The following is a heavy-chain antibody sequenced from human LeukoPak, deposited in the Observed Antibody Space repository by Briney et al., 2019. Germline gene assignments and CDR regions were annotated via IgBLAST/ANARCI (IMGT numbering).Heavy chain of an antibody. J-gene: IGHJ4*02. D-gene: IGHD7-27*01. V-gene: IGHV3-7*01. Sequence: GGSLRLSCTFSGLTFLSYWMNWVRQAPGKGLEWVANINPGGNEIRSVDSVKGRSIISRDNAKNSLDLQMSSLRVEDTAVYYCMCWGTDNHWGQGILVTVSS. CDR2: INPGGNEI. CDR1: GLTFLSYW. CDR3: MCWGTDNH.